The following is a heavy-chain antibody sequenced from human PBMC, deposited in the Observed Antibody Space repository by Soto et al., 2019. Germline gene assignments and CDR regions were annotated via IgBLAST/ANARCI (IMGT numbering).Heavy chain of an antibody. Sequence: EVQLLESGGGLIQRGGSLRLSCAAPGFPFRSYAMSWVRHAPGTRMEGVSTISGGIDTYYNAGSAGGRFSTSRDDSKNTVYLQINNLRAEATALYYWANATLETCSGATCYYCDSWGQGTPVTVSS. CDR1: GFPFRSYA. CDR3: ANATLETCSGATCYYCDS. J-gene: IGHJ4*03. D-gene: IGHD2-15*01. CDR2: ISGGIDTY. V-gene: IGHV3-23*01.